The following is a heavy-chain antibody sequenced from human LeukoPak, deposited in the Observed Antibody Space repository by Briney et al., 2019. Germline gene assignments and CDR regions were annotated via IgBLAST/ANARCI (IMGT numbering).Heavy chain of an antibody. V-gene: IGHV1-69*01. Sequence: SVKVSCKASGGTFSSYAISWVRQAPGQGLEWMGGIIPIFGTANYAQKFQGRVTITADESTNTAYMELSSLRSEDTAVYYCARGVSYYYDMDVWGKETTVTVSS. CDR2: IIPIFGTA. CDR1: GGTFSSYA. D-gene: IGHD4-23*01. J-gene: IGHJ6*03. CDR3: ARGVSYYYDMDV.